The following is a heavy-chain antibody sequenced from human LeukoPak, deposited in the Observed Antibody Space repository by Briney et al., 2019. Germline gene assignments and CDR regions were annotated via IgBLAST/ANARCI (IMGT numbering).Heavy chain of an antibody. CDR3: AKIARYYDSSGYPDLDPFDI. CDR2: ISGSGDTT. Sequence: GGSLRLSCAASAFTFSSYGMSWVRQAPGRGLEWVSAISGSGDTTYYADSVRGRFTISRDNSRNTLYLQMNSLRAEDTAVYYCAKIARYYDSSGYPDLDPFDIWGQGTRVTVSS. J-gene: IGHJ3*02. CDR1: AFTFSSYG. D-gene: IGHD3-22*01. V-gene: IGHV3-23*01.